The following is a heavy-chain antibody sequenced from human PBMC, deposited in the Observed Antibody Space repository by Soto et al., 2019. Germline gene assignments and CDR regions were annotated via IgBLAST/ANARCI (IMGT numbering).Heavy chain of an antibody. CDR3: ARGVYATRYYYYYGMDV. V-gene: IGHV1-69*13. CDR2: IIPIFGTA. D-gene: IGHD2-8*01. J-gene: IGHJ6*02. Sequence: GASVKVSCKASGGTFSSYAISWVRQAPGQGLEWMGGIIPIFGTANYAQKFQGRVTITADESTSTAYIELSSLRSEDTAVYYCARGVYATRYYYYYGMDVWGQGTTVTVSS. CDR1: GGTFSSYA.